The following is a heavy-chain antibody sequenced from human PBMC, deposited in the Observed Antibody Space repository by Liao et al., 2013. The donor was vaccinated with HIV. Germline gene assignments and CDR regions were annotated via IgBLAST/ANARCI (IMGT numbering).Heavy chain of an antibody. D-gene: IGHD3-22*01. Sequence: QVQLQESGPGLVKPSETLSLSCTVSGGSVSSSSYYWGWVRQPPGKGLEWIGTLYYSGNTYCNPSLKSRVTMSVDTSKNQFSLNLRSVTAADTAIYFCARGSSGFXNYWGQGALVTVSS. CDR1: GGSVSSSSYY. CDR2: LYYSGNT. V-gene: IGHV4-39*07. J-gene: IGHJ4*02. CDR3: ARGSSGFXNY.